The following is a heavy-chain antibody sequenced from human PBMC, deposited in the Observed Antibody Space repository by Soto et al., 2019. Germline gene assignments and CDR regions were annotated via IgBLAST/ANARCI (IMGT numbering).Heavy chain of an antibody. CDR3: SRGGYCSSTSCRYYYYYGMDV. CDR1: GFTFSSYG. V-gene: IGHV3-33*01. CDR2: IWSDVNNK. Sequence: GGSLRLSCAASGFTFSSYGMHWVRQAPGKGLEWVAVIWSDVNNKYYADSVKGRFTISRDNSKNTLYLQMNSLRAEDTALYFCSRGGYCSSTSCRYYYYYGMDVWGQGTTVTVSS. D-gene: IGHD2-2*01. J-gene: IGHJ6*02.